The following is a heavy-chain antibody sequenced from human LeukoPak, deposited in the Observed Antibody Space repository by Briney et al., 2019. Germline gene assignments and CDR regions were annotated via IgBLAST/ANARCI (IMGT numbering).Heavy chain of an antibody. V-gene: IGHV3-48*03. D-gene: IGHD7-27*01. Sequence: SYISSSGSTIYYADSVKGRFTISRDNAKNSLYLQMNSLRAEDTAVYYCARGNWAEDGYFDYWGQGTLVTVSS. CDR3: ARGNWAEDGYFDY. CDR2: ISSSGSTI. J-gene: IGHJ4*02.